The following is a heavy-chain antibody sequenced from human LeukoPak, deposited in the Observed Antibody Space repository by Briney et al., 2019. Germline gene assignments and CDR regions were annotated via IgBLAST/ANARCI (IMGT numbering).Heavy chain of an antibody. Sequence: SGPTLVKPTQTLTLTCTFSGFSLSTSGVGVGWIRQPPGKALEWLALIYWNDDKRYSPSLKSRLTIIKDTSKNQVVLTVTNMDPVDTATYYCAHQGGCSGGSCYSGFDYWGQGTLVTVSS. V-gene: IGHV2-5*01. CDR1: GFSLSTSGVG. CDR2: IYWNDDK. CDR3: AHQGGCSGGSCYSGFDY. D-gene: IGHD2-15*01. J-gene: IGHJ4*02.